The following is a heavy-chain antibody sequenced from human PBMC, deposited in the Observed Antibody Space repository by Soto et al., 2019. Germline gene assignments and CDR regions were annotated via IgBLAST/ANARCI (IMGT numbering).Heavy chain of an antibody. D-gene: IGHD2-21*01. J-gene: IGHJ4*02. V-gene: IGHV3-11*01. Sequence: QVQLVESGGGLVKPGGSLRLSCAASGFTFSDYYMSWIRQAPGKGLEWLSYITTSSNIYSADSVKGRFTISRDNAKNSLYLQMNSLRAEDTAVYYCARSQGDRVFDYWGQGTLVTVSS. CDR1: GFTFSDYY. CDR2: ITTSSNI. CDR3: ARSQGDRVFDY.